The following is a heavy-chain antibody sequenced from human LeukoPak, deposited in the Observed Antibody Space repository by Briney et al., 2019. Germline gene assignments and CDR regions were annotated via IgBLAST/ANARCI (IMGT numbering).Heavy chain of an antibody. V-gene: IGHV1-2*02. CDR1: GYTFTGYY. D-gene: IGHD2-8*01. CDR2: INPNSGGS. CDR3: AREDPARDPNGFDY. J-gene: IGHJ4*02. Sequence: ASVKVSCKASGYTFTGYYMHWVRQAPGQGLEWMGWINPNSGGSNYAQKFQGRVTMTRDTSISTAYMELSRLRSDDTAVYYCAREDPARDPNGFDYWGQGTLVTVSS.